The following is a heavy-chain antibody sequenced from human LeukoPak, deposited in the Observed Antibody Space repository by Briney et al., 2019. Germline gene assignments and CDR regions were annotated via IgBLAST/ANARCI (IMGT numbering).Heavy chain of an antibody. CDR1: GFTFSSYA. Sequence: GGSLRLSCGASGFTFSSYAMSWVRQAPGKGLEWVSATSGSGGSTYYADSVKGRFTISRDNSKNTLYLQMNSLRAEDTAVYYCAKVKYYYDSLVYWGQGTLVTVSS. CDR2: TSGSGGST. CDR3: AKVKYYYDSLVY. J-gene: IGHJ4*02. V-gene: IGHV3-23*01. D-gene: IGHD3-22*01.